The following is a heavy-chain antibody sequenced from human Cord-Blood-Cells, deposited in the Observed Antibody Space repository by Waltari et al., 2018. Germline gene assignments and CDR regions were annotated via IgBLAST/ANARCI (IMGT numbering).Heavy chain of an antibody. CDR2: ISGSGGST. V-gene: IGHV3-23*01. D-gene: IGHD7-27*01. J-gene: IGHJ3*02. CDR1: GFTFSSYA. Sequence: EVQLLESGGGLVQPGGSLRLSYAASGFTFSSYAMSWVRQAPGKGLEWVSAISGSGGSTYYADSVKGRFTISRDNSKNTLYLQMNSLRAEDTAVYYCAKDPTGEGAFDIWGQGTMVTVSS. CDR3: AKDPTGEGAFDI.